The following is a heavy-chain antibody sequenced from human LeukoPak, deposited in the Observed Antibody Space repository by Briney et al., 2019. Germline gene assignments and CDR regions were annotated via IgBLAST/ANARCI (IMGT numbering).Heavy chain of an antibody. CDR2: MYYSGST. CDR1: GGSLSGYY. J-gene: IGHJ6*02. Sequence: PSETLSLTCTVSGGSLSGYYWSWIRQPPGKGLEWIGYMYYSGSTNYNPSLKSRVTISVDTSKNQFSLKLSSVTAADTAVYYCARHSGSYLYYRMDVWGQGTMVTVSS. D-gene: IGHD1-26*01. CDR3: ARHSGSYLYYRMDV. V-gene: IGHV4-59*08.